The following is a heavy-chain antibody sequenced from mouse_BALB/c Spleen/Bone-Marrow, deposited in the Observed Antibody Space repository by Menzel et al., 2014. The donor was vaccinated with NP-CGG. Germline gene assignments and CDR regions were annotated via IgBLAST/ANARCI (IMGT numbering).Heavy chain of an antibody. CDR3: ARPIFL. J-gene: IGHJ4*01. CDR2: IDPANGNT. Sequence: DVHLVESGAELVKPGASVKLSCTVSGFNIKDTYMHWVKQRPEQGLEWIGRIDPANGNTKYDPKFQGKATITADTSSNTAYLQLSSLTSEDTAVYYCARPIFLWGQGTSVTVSS. V-gene: IGHV14-3*02. CDR1: GFNIKDTY.